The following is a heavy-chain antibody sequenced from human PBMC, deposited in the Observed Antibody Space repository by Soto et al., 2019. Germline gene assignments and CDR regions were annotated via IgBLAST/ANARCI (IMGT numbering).Heavy chain of an antibody. V-gene: IGHV4-30-4*01. CDR2: IYYSGST. J-gene: IGHJ4*02. CDR1: GGSISSGDYY. CDR3: AREPYSGYDSVAGKGY. D-gene: IGHD5-12*01. Sequence: SETLSLTCTVSGGSISSGDYYWSWIRQPPGKGLEWIGYIYYSGSTYYNPSLKSRVTISVDTSKNQFSLKLSSVTAADTAVYYCAREPYSGYDSVAGKGYWGQGTLVTVSS.